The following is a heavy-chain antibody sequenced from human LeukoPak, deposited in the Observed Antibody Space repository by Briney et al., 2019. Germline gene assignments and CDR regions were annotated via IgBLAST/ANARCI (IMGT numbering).Heavy chain of an antibody. CDR2: INHSGST. Sequence: SETLSLTCAVYGGSFSDYYWSWIRQPPGKGLEWIGEINHSGSTNSNPSLKSRVTISVDTSKNQFSLKLSSVTAADTAVYYCAKTDYTNYSDYWGQGTLVTVSS. D-gene: IGHD4/OR15-4a*01. CDR1: GGSFSDYY. CDR3: AKTDYTNYSDY. V-gene: IGHV4-34*01. J-gene: IGHJ4*02.